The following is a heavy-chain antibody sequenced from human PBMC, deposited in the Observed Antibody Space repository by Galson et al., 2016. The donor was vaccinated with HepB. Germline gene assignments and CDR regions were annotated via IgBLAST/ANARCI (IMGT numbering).Heavy chain of an antibody. CDR1: GYDFIRYN. Sequence: SVKVSCKAFGYDFIRYNMHWVCQAPGERPEWMGWINVGNGDTKYAEKFQGRVTITRDKSASATYLELSRLRSEDTSVYYCARERRFGESIYWLDTWGQGTLVTVSS. V-gene: IGHV1-3*01. D-gene: IGHD3-10*01. CDR2: INVGNGDT. J-gene: IGHJ5*02. CDR3: ARERRFGESIYWLDT.